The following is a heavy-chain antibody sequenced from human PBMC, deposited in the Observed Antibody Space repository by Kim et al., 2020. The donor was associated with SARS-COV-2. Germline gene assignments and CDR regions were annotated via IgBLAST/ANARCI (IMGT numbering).Heavy chain of an antibody. CDR1: GGSFSGYS. CDR2: INHSGST. V-gene: IGHV4-34*01. J-gene: IGHJ5*02. CDR3: ARGLTPASRRGSSSNCFDP. D-gene: IGHD3-10*01. Sequence: SETLSLTCAVYGGSFSGYSWSWIRQPPGKGLEWIGEINHSGSTNYNPSLKSRVTISVDTSKNQFSLKLSSVTAADTAVLYCARGLTPASRRGSSSNCFDP.